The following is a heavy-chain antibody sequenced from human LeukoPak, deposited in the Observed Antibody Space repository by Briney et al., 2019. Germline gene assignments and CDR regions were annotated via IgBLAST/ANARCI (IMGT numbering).Heavy chain of an antibody. CDR2: ISYDGSIK. D-gene: IGHD3-10*01. CDR3: ARLTNHYYGSGNP. J-gene: IGHJ5*02. V-gene: IGHV3-30-3*01. CDR1: GFTFSSYA. Sequence: GGSLRLSCAASGFTFSSYAMHWVRQAPGKGLEWVAVISYDGSIKYYADSVKGRFTISRDNSKNTLYLQMNSLRAEDTAVYYCARLTNHYYGSGNPWGQGTLVTVSS.